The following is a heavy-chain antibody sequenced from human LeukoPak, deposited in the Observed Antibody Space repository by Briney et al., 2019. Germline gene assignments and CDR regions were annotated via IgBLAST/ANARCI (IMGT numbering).Heavy chain of an antibody. Sequence: EESLKISCKGSGYIFTNNWIGWVRQMPVKGLEWMGIIYPGDSDTRYSPSFEGQVTISVDKSISTAYLQWSSLKASDTAMYYCARQTRDGSGSRGYSFDFWGQGTLVTVSS. CDR1: GYIFTNNW. V-gene: IGHV5-51*01. CDR2: IYPGDSDT. J-gene: IGHJ4*02. D-gene: IGHD3-10*01. CDR3: ARQTRDGSGSRGYSFDF.